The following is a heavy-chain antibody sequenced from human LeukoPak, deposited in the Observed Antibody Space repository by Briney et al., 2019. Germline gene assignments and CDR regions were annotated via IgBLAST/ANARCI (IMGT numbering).Heavy chain of an antibody. V-gene: IGHV4-39*01. CDR1: GGSISSSSTY. CDR2: IYYSGST. D-gene: IGHD3-22*01. J-gene: IGHJ4*02. CDR3: ASQYDSSGYYCFDY. Sequence: SETLSLTCTVSGGSISSSSTYWGWIRQPPGKGLEWIGSIYYSGSTYYSPSLKSRITISVDTSKNQFSLKLSSVTAADAAVYYCASQYDSSGYYCFDYWGQGTLVTVSS.